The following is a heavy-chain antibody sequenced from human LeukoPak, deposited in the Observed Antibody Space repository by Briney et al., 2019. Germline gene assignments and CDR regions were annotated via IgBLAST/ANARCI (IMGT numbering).Heavy chain of an antibody. D-gene: IGHD3-10*01. V-gene: IGHV3-23*01. CDR1: GFTFSSYA. CDR3: ARGLWFGDISRAAFDI. CDR2: ISGSGGST. J-gene: IGHJ3*02. Sequence: PGGSLRLSCAASGFTFSSYAMSWVRQAPGKGLEWDSAISGSGGSTYYADSVKGRFTISRDNSKNTLYLQMNSLRAGDTAVYYCARGLWFGDISRAAFDIWGQGTMVVVSS.